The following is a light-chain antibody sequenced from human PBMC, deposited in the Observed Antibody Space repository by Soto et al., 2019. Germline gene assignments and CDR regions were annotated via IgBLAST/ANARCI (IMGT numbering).Light chain of an antibody. CDR1: SSDVGGYNY. V-gene: IGLV2-8*01. J-gene: IGLJ1*01. Sequence: QSALTQPPSASGSPGQSVTISCTGTSSDVGGYNYVSWYQQYPGKAPKLLIYEVTKRPSGVPDRFSGSKSGNTASLTVSGLQIDDEADYYCSSYTTSVRVFGTGTKVTAL. CDR2: EVT. CDR3: SSYTTSVRV.